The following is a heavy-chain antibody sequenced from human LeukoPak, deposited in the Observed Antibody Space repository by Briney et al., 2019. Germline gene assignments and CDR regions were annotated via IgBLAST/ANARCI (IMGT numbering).Heavy chain of an antibody. CDR3: ARDPNHYGSGSYYNDY. D-gene: IGHD3-10*01. CDR2: INPTSGDT. J-gene: IGHJ4*02. V-gene: IGHV1-2*02. Sequence: ASVKVSCKSSGFSFTAYYMHWIRQAPGQGLEWMGWINPTSGDTNYAQKFQGRVTMTRDTSISTAYMELSRLRSDDTAVYYCARDPNHYGSGSYYNDYWGQGTLVTVSS. CDR1: GFSFTAYY.